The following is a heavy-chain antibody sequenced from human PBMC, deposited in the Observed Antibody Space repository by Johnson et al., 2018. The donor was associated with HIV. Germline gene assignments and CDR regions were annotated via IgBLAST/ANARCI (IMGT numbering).Heavy chain of an antibody. V-gene: IGHV3-9*01. CDR1: GFTFDDYA. Sequence: VESGGGVVQTGGSLKLSCAASGFTFDDYAMHWVRQTPGKGLEWVSGISWNSGSIGYADSVKGRFTISRDNSKNTLYLQMNSLRAEDTAVYYCARAGRQQLVLDAFDIWGQGTMVTVSS. CDR3: ARAGRQQLVLDAFDI. J-gene: IGHJ3*02. CDR2: ISWNSGSI. D-gene: IGHD6-13*01.